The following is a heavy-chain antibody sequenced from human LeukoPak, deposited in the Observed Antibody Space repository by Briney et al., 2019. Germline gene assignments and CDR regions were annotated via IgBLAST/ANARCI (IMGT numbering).Heavy chain of an antibody. CDR1: GFTFRTSA. CDR3: ATANPTPRGINFDS. J-gene: IGHJ4*02. Sequence: GGSLRLSCAASGFTFRTSAMSWVRQAPEKGLQWVSSINGGDYSTYYADSVKGRFTISRDSSKNILYLQMNSLRTDDTAMYYCATANPTPRGINFDSWGQGTLVTVSS. V-gene: IGHV3-23*01. D-gene: IGHD3-10*01. CDR2: INGGDYST.